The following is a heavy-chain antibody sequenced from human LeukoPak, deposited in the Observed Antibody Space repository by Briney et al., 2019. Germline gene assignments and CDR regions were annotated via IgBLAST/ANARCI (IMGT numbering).Heavy chain of an antibody. CDR1: GFTFSSYG. J-gene: IGHJ4*02. CDR2: IRYDGSNK. CDR3: ARGDPIYDFWSGGDY. Sequence: GGSLRLSCAASGFTFSSYGMHWVRQAPGKGLEWVAFIRYDGSNKYYADSVKGRFTISRDNARNLLSLQMNSLRAEDTAVYYCARGDPIYDFWSGGDYWGQGSLVTVSS. D-gene: IGHD3-3*01. V-gene: IGHV3-30*02.